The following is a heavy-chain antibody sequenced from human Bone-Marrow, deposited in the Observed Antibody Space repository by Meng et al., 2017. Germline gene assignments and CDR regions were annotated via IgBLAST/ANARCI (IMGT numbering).Heavy chain of an antibody. D-gene: IGHD1/OR15-1a*01. J-gene: IGHJ4*02. Sequence: GGSLRLSCAASGFTFSSYGMHWVRRAPGKGLEWVAVIWYDGSNKYYADSVKGRFTISRDNSKNTLYLQMNSLRAEDTAVYYCARGLEQPFDYWGQGTLVTVSS. CDR2: IWYDGSNK. V-gene: IGHV3-33*01. CDR1: GFTFSSYG. CDR3: ARGLEQPFDY.